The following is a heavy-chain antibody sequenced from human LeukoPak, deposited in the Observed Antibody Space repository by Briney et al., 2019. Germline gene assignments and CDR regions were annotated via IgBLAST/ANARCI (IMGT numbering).Heavy chain of an antibody. V-gene: IGHV3-53*01. CDR2: VYIGGVT. Sequence: GGSLRLSCAAPGFTVINNYMTSVRQALGKGLEWVSVVYIGGVTPYADPAQGRFTTSSDDSTKTLSLHMNSLRVDDTTVYYCTTSPSWGVWGKGSTVTVSS. CDR1: GFTVINNY. J-gene: IGHJ6*01. D-gene: IGHD1-26*01. CDR3: TTSPSWGV.